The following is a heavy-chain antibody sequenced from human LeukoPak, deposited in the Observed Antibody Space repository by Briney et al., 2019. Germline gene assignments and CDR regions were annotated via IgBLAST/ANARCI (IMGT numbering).Heavy chain of an antibody. CDR2: IYSSGST. CDR1: GASFSNYY. J-gene: IGHJ5*02. CDR3: ARQFDP. Sequence: PSETLSLTCTVSGASFSNYYWSWIRQPPGKGLEWIGHIYSSGSTNYNPSLKSRLTISLDTSKNLFSLRLSSVTAADTAVYYCARQFDPWGQGILVTVSS. V-gene: IGHV4-59*08.